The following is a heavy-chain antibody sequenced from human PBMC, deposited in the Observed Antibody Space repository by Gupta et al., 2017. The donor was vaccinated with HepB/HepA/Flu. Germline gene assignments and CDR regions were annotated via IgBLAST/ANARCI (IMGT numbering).Heavy chain of an antibody. CDR2: LNGDDATT. CDR3: AKTHGSGSYYNAFDY. V-gene: IGHV3-23*01. J-gene: IGHJ4*02. D-gene: IGHD3-10*01. Sequence: DVHLLQSGGGLVQPGGSLRLSCAASGFTFSSYAMVWVRQAPGKGLEWVSGLNGDDATTNYADSVKGRFTISRDNSRNTLYLQMNSLRAEDTATYYCAKTHGSGSYYNAFDYWGQGTLVTVSS. CDR1: GFTFSSYA.